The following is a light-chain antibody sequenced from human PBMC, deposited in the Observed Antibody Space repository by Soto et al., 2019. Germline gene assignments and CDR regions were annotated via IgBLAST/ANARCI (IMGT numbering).Light chain of an antibody. CDR3: QQHGGSPPYT. V-gene: IGKV3-20*01. J-gene: IGKJ2*01. CDR1: QTVHSSF. CDR2: GTS. Sequence: EVVLTQSPGTLSLSPGDRATVSCRASQTVHSSFFAWYQQKGGQAPRLLIYGTSKRAAGIPDRFSGHGSGTDFTLTIDGLEPEDFAMYFCQQHGGSPPYTFGRGTRVEI.